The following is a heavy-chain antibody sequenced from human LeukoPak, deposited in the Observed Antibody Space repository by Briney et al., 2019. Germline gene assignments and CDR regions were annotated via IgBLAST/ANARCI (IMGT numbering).Heavy chain of an antibody. CDR2: ISDSGTTI. D-gene: IGHD6-19*01. CDR3: VRDHSGWSLDP. J-gene: IGHJ5*02. V-gene: IGHV3-48*04. Sequence: PGRSLRLSCAASGFTFSSYGMHWVRQAPGKGLEWISYISDSGTTINYADSVKGRFTISRDNAKNSLYLQMNSLRAEDTAVYYCVRDHSGWSLDPWGQGTLVTVSS. CDR1: GFTFSSYG.